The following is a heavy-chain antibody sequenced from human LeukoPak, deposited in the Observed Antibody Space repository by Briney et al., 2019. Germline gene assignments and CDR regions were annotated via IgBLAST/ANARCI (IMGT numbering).Heavy chain of an antibody. Sequence: GGSLRLSCAASGFTFSSYAMHWVRQAPGKGLEWVAVISHDGSNKYYADSVKGRFTISRDNSKNTLYLQMNSLRAEDTAVYYCARNSRYYYYYYMDVWGKGTTVTVSS. CDR3: ARNSRYYYYYYMDV. D-gene: IGHD4-23*01. J-gene: IGHJ6*03. V-gene: IGHV3-30*04. CDR2: ISHDGSNK. CDR1: GFTFSSYA.